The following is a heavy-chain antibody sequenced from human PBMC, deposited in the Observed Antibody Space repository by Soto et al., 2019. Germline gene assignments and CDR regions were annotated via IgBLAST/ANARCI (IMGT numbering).Heavy chain of an antibody. Sequence: GGSLRLSCAASGFTFSSYGMHWVRQAPGKGLEWVAVIWYDGSNKYYADSVKGRFTISRDNSKNTLYLQMNSLRAEDTAVYYCARDRCGTSCYRGGFDPWGQGTLVTVSS. CDR1: GFTFSSYG. CDR2: IWYDGSNK. CDR3: ARDRCGTSCYRGGFDP. D-gene: IGHD2-2*02. V-gene: IGHV3-33*01. J-gene: IGHJ5*02.